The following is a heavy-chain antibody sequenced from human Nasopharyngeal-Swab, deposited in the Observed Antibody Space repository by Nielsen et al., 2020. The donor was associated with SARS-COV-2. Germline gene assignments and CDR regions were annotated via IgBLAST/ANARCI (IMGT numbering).Heavy chain of an antibody. J-gene: IGHJ6*03. CDR1: GFGVSTNY. D-gene: IGHD2-15*01. Sequence: GESLKISCAVSGFGVSTNYMSWVRQAPGKGLEWMSVIYPGGSTNYADSVKGRFTISRDYSKNTLYLQMNSLRVEDTAIYYCARGADVYCSGGSCYSEYYYYMDVWGRGTTVTVSS. CDR3: ARGADVYCSGGSCYSEYYYYMDV. CDR2: IYPGGST. V-gene: IGHV3-66*01.